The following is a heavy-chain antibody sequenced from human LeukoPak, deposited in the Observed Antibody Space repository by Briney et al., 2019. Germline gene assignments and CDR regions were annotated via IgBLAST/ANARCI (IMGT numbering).Heavy chain of an antibody. CDR2: ISYSGSA. Sequence: SETLSLTCFVSGGSVSTYYWSWIRQPPGRGLEFIGYISYSGSANYNPSLKSRVTITADTSKNQFSLKLTSVTAADTAIYYCAKVGSKFNFYFMGVWGKGTTVTISS. J-gene: IGHJ6*03. V-gene: IGHV4-59*02. CDR3: AKVGSKFNFYFMGV. CDR1: GGSVSTYY. D-gene: IGHD4-11*01.